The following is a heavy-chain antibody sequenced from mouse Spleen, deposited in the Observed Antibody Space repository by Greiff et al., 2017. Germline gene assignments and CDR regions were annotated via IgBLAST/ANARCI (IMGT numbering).Heavy chain of an antibody. V-gene: IGHV1-15*01. CDR2: IDPETGGT. CDR1: GYTFTDYE. D-gene: IGHD4-1*01. J-gene: IGHJ2*01. CDR3: TRLGRSY. Sequence: QVHVKQSGAELVRPGASVTLSCKASGYTFTDYEMHWVKQTPVHGLEWIGAIDPETGGTAYDQKFKGKAILTADKSSSTAYMELRSLTSEDSAVYYCTRLGRSYWGQGTTLTVSS.